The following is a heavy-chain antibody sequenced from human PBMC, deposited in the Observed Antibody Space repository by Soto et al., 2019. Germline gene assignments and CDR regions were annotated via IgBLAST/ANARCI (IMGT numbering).Heavy chain of an antibody. D-gene: IGHD6-13*01. CDR1: GFTFSAYW. J-gene: IGHJ4*02. CDR2: IKQDGSDK. CDR3: ARVDGVAAAGANDY. V-gene: IGHV3-7*04. Sequence: GGSLRLSCAASGFTFSAYWRTWVRQAPGKGLEWVAYIKQDGSDKHYVDSVKGRFTISRDNAKNSLYLQMNSLGVEDTAVYYCARVDGVAAAGANDYWGQGNLVTVSS.